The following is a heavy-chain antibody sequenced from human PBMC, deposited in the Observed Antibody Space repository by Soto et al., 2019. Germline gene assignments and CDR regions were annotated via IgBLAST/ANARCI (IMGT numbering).Heavy chain of an antibody. V-gene: IGHV4-59*11. J-gene: IGHJ4*02. Sequence: PSETLSLTCTVSRGSINSHYWSWIRQPPGKGLEYIAYISYSGSTNYNPSLKSRLTISVDTSKNQFSLKLSSVTAADTAVYYCARDRGPITINWGQGTLVTVSS. CDR3: ARDRGPITIN. D-gene: IGHD3-3*01. CDR2: ISYSGST. CDR1: RGSINSHY.